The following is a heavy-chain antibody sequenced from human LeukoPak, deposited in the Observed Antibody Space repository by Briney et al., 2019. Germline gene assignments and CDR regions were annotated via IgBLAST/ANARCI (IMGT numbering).Heavy chain of an antibody. D-gene: IGHD1-26*01. Sequence: ASVTVSCKASGYTFTTYYIHWVRQAPGQGLEWMGIINPSIGTTTYAQKFQGRVTMTRDTSTSTVYMELSSLRSEDTAVYYCARRDSGSYYYFEYWGQGTLVTVSS. CDR1: GYTFTTYY. CDR2: INPSIGTT. J-gene: IGHJ4*02. CDR3: ARRDSGSYYYFEY. V-gene: IGHV1-46*01.